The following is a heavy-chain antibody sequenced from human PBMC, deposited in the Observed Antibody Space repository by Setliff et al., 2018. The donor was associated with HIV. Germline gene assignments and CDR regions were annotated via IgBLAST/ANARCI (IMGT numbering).Heavy chain of an antibody. V-gene: IGHV4-31*03. CDR2: IYNSGRT. CDR1: GGSISSGGYY. Sequence: PSETLSLTCTVSGGSISSGGYYWSWIRQLPGKGLEWIGNIYNSGRTYYNPSLKSRVTISVDTSEDQFSLKLSSVTAADTAVYYCARGGIAVAVVAFDIWGQGTMVTVSS. CDR3: ARGGIAVAVVAFDI. J-gene: IGHJ3*02. D-gene: IGHD6-19*01.